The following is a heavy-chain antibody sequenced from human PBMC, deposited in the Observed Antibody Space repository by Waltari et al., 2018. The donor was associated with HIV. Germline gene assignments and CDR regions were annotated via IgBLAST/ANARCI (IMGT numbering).Heavy chain of an antibody. CDR3: ARVVSGDSGSSWFDP. Sequence: QVQLQESGPGLVKPSETLSLTCTVSGGSITTYNWWAWVRQTPGKGREWIGEMYHSGSTNYDSSLRSRVTISIDKSKNQFSLNLRSVTAADTAVYYCARVVSGDSGSSWFDPWGQGTLVTVSS. CDR1: GGSITTYNW. J-gene: IGHJ5*02. CDR2: MYHSGST. V-gene: IGHV4-4*02. D-gene: IGHD2-15*01.